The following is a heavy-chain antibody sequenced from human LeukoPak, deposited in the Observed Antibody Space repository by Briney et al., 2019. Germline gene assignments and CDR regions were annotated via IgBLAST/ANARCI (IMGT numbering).Heavy chain of an antibody. CDR2: MNSDGSNT. CDR1: GFTFSRYW. J-gene: IGHJ4*02. D-gene: IGHD2-15*01. CDR3: ARDICSGIGCYPRAPFDY. Sequence: GGSLRLSCAASGFTFSRYWMHWVRQAPGEGLGWVSRMNSDGSNTNYANSVKGRLTISRDNAKNTLYLHMNSLRADDTAVYYCARDICSGIGCYPRAPFDYWGQGTLVTVSS. V-gene: IGHV3-74*01.